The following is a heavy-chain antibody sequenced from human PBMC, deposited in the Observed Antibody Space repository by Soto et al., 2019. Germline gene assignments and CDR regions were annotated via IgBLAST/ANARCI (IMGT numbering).Heavy chain of an antibody. J-gene: IGHJ4*02. CDR2: IFHSGNA. CDR1: GGSIRNVY. CDR3: ARAHAPTLPFDF. Sequence: SETLSLTCSVSGGSIRNVYWSWIRQSPGKGLEWIGFIFHSGNAKYNPSLQSRASMSIDTSKNQFSLSLESVTAADTAVYFCARAHAPTLPFDFWGQGTLVTVSS. V-gene: IGHV4-59*01. D-gene: IGHD2-15*01.